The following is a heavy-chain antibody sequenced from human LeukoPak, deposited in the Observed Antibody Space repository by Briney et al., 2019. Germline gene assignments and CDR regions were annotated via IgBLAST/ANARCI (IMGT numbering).Heavy chain of an antibody. CDR1: GFTFSSYS. V-gene: IGHV3-21*01. J-gene: IGHJ3*02. CDR3: AREPDFPGAFDI. Sequence: PGGSLGLSCAASGFTFSSYSMNWVRQAPGKGLEWVSSISSSSSYIYYADSVKGRFTISRDNAKNSLYLQMNSLRAEDTAVYYCAREPDFPGAFDIWGQGTMVTVSS. D-gene: IGHD3-3*01. CDR2: ISSSSSYI.